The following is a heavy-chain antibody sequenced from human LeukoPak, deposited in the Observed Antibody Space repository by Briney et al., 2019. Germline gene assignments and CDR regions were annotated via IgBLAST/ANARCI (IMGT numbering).Heavy chain of an antibody. CDR1: GGTFSSYA. CDR2: IIPIFGTA. D-gene: IGHD3-22*01. Sequence: SVKVSCKASGGTFSSYAISWVRQAPGQGLEWMGGIIPIFGTANYAQKFQGRVTITADESTSTAYMELSSLRSEDTAVYYCARDQLKDRYYYDSSGYYPWGQGTLITVSS. V-gene: IGHV1-69*13. CDR3: ARDQLKDRYYYDSSGYYP. J-gene: IGHJ5*02.